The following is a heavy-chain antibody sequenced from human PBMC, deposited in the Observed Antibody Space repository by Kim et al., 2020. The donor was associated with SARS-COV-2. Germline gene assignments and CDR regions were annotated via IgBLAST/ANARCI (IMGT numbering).Heavy chain of an antibody. CDR3: AKDQYEASYYYDSSGYDFDY. V-gene: IGHV3-23*03. D-gene: IGHD3-22*01. CDR1: GFTFSSYA. Sequence: GGSLRLSCAASGFTFSSYAMSWVRQAPGKGLEWVSVIYSGGSSTYYADSVKGRFTISRDNSKNTLYLQMNSLRAEDTAVYYCAKDQYEASYYYDSSGYDFDYWGQGTLVTVSS. CDR2: IYSGGSST. J-gene: IGHJ4*02.